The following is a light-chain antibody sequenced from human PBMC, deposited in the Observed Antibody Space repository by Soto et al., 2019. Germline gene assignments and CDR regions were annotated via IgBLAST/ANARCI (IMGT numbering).Light chain of an antibody. J-gene: IGKJ2*02. CDR1: QSVLYSSNNKNY. V-gene: IGKV4-1*01. Sequence: DIVMTQSPDSLAVSLGERATINCKSSQSVLYSSNNKNYLAWYQQKPGQPPKLLIYWASTRESGVPDRFSGSGSGADFTLTISSLQAEDVAVYYCQQYYSTHPCGTFGKGTKLEIK. CDR2: WAS. CDR3: QQYYSTHPCGT.